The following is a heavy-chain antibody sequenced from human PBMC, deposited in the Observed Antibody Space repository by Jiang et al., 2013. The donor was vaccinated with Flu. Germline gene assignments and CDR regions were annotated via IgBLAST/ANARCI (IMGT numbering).Heavy chain of an antibody. CDR2: FDPSDSYT. D-gene: IGHD1-14*01. CDR1: YNFTAYW. V-gene: IGHV5-10-1*01. Sequence: YNFTAYWIRLGAPDARKGLELMGRFDPSDSYTNYSPSFQGHVTISADRSFRTAYLQWSSLKASDTAMYYCARLSGGTLDFWGQGTPGHRLL. J-gene: IGHJ4*02. CDR3: ARLSGGTLDF.